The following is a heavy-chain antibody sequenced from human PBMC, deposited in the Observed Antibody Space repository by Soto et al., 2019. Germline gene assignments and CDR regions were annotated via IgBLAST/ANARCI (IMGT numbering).Heavy chain of an antibody. D-gene: IGHD6-13*01. CDR2: INTAKDNT. CDR1: GYTFTSYA. CDR3: ATGSSWSYFDY. Sequence: QVQLVQSGAEVKKPGASVKVSCKAYGYTFTSYAIHWVRQAPGQRLEWMGWINTAKDNTKYSQNFQGRVTITRDTSASIVCMELSSLRSEYTAVFYCATGSSWSYFDYWGQGTLVTVSS. J-gene: IGHJ4*02. V-gene: IGHV1-3*04.